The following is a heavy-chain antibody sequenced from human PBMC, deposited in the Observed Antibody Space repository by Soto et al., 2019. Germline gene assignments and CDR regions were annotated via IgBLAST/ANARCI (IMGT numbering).Heavy chain of an antibody. V-gene: IGHV1-46*01. CDR2: IDPTGDTT. CDR1: GYTFSTYY. CDR3: ARTWNKVGAAFAVGYFDF. D-gene: IGHD1-26*01. Sequence: ASVKVSCKASGYTFSTYYMHWLRQAPGQGLQWMGIIDPTGDTTAYAQNFQARLTMTRDTSISTVYMDLSRLRSDDTAVYYFARTWNKVGAAFAVGYFDFWGLGTLVTVSS. J-gene: IGHJ4*02.